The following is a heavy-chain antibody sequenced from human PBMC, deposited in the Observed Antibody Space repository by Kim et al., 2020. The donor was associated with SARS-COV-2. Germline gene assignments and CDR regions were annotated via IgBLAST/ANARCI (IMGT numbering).Heavy chain of an antibody. CDR1: GFNFRDYA. CDR2: INGGGTAT. J-gene: IGHJ3*01. V-gene: IGHV3-23*01. CDR3: ARQSRVFQLPFHGDFDA. Sequence: GGSLRLSCVASGFNFRDYAMSWVRQAPGKGLEWVASINGGGTATYYADSLSGRFTISRGTSKNILYLHMDSLRADDTAVYFCARQSRVFQLPFHGDFDAWGPGTLVSVAS. D-gene: IGHD4-17*01.